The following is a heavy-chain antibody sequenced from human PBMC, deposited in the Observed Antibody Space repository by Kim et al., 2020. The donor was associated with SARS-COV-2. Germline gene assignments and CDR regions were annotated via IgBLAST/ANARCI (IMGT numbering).Heavy chain of an antibody. CDR2: MSYIGNT. V-gene: IGHV4-30-4*01. CDR1: GGSINSGDYY. CDR3: ARDVGTIFGVGFDP. Sequence: SETLSLTCTVSGGSINSGDYYWTWIRQPPGKGLEWIGDMSYIGNTYYNPSLKSRLTISVDTSKNQFSLKLTSVTAADTAVYYCARDVGTIFGVGFDPWGQGTLVTVSS. D-gene: IGHD3-3*01. J-gene: IGHJ5*02.